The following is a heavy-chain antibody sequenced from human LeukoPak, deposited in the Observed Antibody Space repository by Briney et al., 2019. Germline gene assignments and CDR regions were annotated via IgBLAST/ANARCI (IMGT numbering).Heavy chain of an antibody. CDR3: ARVPPVVGTQYDAFDI. CDR2: VSGSGDTI. V-gene: IGHV3-48*03. D-gene: IGHD6-19*01. Sequence: GGSLRLSCAASGFTFSDCEMNWVRQAPGKGLEWLSYVSGSGDTIYYADSVKGRFTISRDNAKKSLYLQMNSLRAEDTAVYYCARVPPVVGTQYDAFDIWGQGSMVTVSS. J-gene: IGHJ3*02. CDR1: GFTFSDCE.